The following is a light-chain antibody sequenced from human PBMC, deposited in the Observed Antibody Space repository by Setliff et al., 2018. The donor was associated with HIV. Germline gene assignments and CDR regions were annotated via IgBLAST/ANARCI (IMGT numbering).Light chain of an antibody. CDR3: QVWDSSSGLYV. J-gene: IGLJ1*01. V-gene: IGLV3-21*04. Sequence: SYELTQPPSVSVAPGKTARITCGGNNIGSKSVHWYQQKPGQAPVLVIYYDSDRPSGIPERFSGSNSGNTATLTITRVEAGEEADYYCQVWDSSSGLYVLGTGTKVTVL. CDR2: YDS. CDR1: NIGSKS.